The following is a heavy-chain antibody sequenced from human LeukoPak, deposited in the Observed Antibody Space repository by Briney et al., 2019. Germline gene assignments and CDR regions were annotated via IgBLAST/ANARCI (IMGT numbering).Heavy chain of an antibody. D-gene: IGHD3-22*01. Sequence: GGSLSLSCAASGFSVSNYYMSWVRQAPGKGLEWVSVIYSGGNTYYTDSVKGRFTISRDTPKNTVFLQMGSLRGEDTAVYYCARCYYDGSGFYYYFDYWGQGTLVTVSS. J-gene: IGHJ4*02. CDR3: ARCYYDGSGFYYYFDY. CDR1: GFSVSNYY. V-gene: IGHV3-53*01. CDR2: IYSGGNT.